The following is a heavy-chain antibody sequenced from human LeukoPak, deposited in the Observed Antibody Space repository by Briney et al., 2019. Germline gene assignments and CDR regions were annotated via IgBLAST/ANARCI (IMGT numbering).Heavy chain of an antibody. D-gene: IGHD3-3*01. CDR1: GGTFSSYA. CDR3: ARGERFLEWLPNANYYYYGMDV. V-gene: IGHV1-69*01. CDR2: IIPIFGTA. J-gene: IGHJ6*02. Sequence: AASVKVSCKASGGTFSSYAISWVRRAPGQGLEWMGGIIPIFGTANYAQKFQGRVTITADESTSTAYMELSSLRSEDTAVYYCARGERFLEWLPNANYYYYGMDVWGQGTTVTVSS.